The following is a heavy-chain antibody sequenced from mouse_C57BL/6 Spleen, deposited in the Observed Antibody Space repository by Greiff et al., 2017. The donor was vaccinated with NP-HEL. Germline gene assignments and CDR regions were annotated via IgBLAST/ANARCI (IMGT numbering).Heavy chain of an antibody. V-gene: IGHV1-42*01. CDR3: ARGHYRYFEV. D-gene: IGHD1-1*02. Sequence: VQLQQSGPELVKPGASVKISCKASGYSFTGYYMNWVKQSPEKSLEWIGEINPSTGGTTYNQKFKAKATLTVDKSSSTAYMQLKSLTSEDSAVYYCARGHYRYFEVWGTGATVTVSS. CDR2: INPSTGGT. CDR1: GYSFTGYY. J-gene: IGHJ1*03.